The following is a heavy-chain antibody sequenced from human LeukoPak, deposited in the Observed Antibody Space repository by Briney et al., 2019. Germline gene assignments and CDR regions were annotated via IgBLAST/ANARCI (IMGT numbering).Heavy chain of an antibody. CDR1: GGSFSGYY. CDR3: ARGPSGWYR. J-gene: IGHJ5*02. CDR2: INHSGST. V-gene: IGHV4-34*01. Sequence: SETLSLTCAVYGGSFSGYYWSWIRQPPGKGLEWIGEINHSGSTNYNPSLKSRVTISVDTSKNQFSLKLSSVTAADTAVYYCARGPSGWYRWGQGTLVTVSS. D-gene: IGHD6-19*01.